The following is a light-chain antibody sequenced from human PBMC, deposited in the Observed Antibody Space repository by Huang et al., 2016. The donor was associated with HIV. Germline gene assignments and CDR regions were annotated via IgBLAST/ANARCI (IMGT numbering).Light chain of an antibody. CDR2: GAS. CDR1: QSVSSN. CDR3: HQYNNWPPWT. Sequence: EIVMTQSPATLSVSPGERATLSCRASQSVSSNLAWYQQKPGQAPRLLLDGASTRATGIPARFSGSGSGTEFTLTISSLQSEDFAVYYCHQYNNWPPWTFGQGTKVEIK. V-gene: IGKV3-15*01. J-gene: IGKJ1*01.